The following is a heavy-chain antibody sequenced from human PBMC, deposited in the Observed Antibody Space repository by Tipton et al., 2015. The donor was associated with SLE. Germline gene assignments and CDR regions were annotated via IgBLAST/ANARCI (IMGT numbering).Heavy chain of an antibody. CDR2: IYYSGRT. D-gene: IGHD3-3*01. Sequence: GLVKPSETLSLTCSVSGGPIFGSNFYWGWIRQPPGKGLEWIGSIYYSGRTYYNPSLKSRVTTSVDTSKNQFSLQLTSVTAADTAMYYCARLGGDEDLEWIHLGYFDLWGRGTLVTVSS. CDR1: GGPIFGSNFY. J-gene: IGHJ2*01. V-gene: IGHV4-39*07. CDR3: ARLGGDEDLEWIHLGYFDL.